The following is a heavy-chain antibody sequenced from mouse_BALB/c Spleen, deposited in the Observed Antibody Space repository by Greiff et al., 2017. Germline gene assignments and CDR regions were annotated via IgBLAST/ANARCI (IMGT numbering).Heavy chain of an antibody. D-gene: IGHD1-2*01. Sequence: QVQLQQSGAELAKPGASVKMSCKASGYTFTSYWMHWVKQRPGQGLEWIGYINPSTGYTEYNQKFKDKATLTADKSSSTAYMQLSSLTSEDSAVYYCARSDHYYFDYWGQGTTLTVSS. CDR2: INPSTGYT. CDR3: ARSDHYYFDY. CDR1: GYTFTSYW. J-gene: IGHJ2*01. V-gene: IGHV1-7*01.